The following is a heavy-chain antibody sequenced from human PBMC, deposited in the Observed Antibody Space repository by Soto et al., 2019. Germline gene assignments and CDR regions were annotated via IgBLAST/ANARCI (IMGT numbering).Heavy chain of an antibody. D-gene: IGHD6-13*01. CDR3: ARGCSGGTNCFYFDF. Sequence: QVQLVESGGGVVQPGRSLRLSCAASGFTFGNFGIHWVRQAPGKGLEWVADISSDGSRKFYADSVKGRFTISRDNSKNTLHLKMNSVRTEDTAVYFCARGCSGGTNCFYFDFWGQGILVTVSS. CDR2: ISSDGSRK. J-gene: IGHJ4*02. CDR1: GFTFGNFG. V-gene: IGHV3-30*03.